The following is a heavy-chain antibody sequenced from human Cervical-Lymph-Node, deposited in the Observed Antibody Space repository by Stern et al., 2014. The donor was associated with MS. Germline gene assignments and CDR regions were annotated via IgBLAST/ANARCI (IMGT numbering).Heavy chain of an antibody. CDR2: MSYDGSDK. J-gene: IGHJ4*02. CDR1: GFTFSNYA. CDR3: ARSPCWGGNCRRFDY. D-gene: IGHD2-15*01. Sequence: QVQLVESGGGVVQPGRSLRLSCAASGFTFSNYAIHWVRQAPGKGLEWVAVMSYDGSDKYYADSVKGRFTIPRDNFKRPQFLQMNSLRVEDMAVYYCARSPCWGGNCRRFDYWGQGTLVTVSS. V-gene: IGHV3-30*04.